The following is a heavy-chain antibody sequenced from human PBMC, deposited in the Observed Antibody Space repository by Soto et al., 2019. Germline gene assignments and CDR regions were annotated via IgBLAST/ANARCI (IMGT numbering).Heavy chain of an antibody. CDR3: ARWSLYGDQRFDY. J-gene: IGHJ4*02. V-gene: IGHV3-21*01. D-gene: IGHD4-17*01. Sequence: GGSLRLSCAASGFTFSSYSMNWVRQAPGKGLEWVSSISSSSYIYYADSVKGRFTISRDNAKNSLYLQMNSLRAEDTAVYYCARWSLYGDQRFDYWGQGTLVTVSS. CDR2: ISSSSYI. CDR1: GFTFSSYS.